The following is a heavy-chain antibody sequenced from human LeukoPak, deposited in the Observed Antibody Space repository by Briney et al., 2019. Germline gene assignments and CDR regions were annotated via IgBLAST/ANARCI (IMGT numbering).Heavy chain of an antibody. Sequence: PGGSLRLSCAASGFTFSSYGMHWVRQAPGKGLEWVAVISYDGSNKYYADSVKGRFTISRDNSKNTLYLQMNSLRAEDTAVYYCAKAGRTTGFDPWGQGTLVTVSS. D-gene: IGHD1-1*01. J-gene: IGHJ5*02. V-gene: IGHV3-30*18. CDR1: GFTFSSYG. CDR2: ISYDGSNK. CDR3: AKAGRTTGFDP.